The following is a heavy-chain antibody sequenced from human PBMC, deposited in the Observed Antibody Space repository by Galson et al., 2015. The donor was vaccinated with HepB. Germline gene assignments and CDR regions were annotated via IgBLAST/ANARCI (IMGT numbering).Heavy chain of an antibody. CDR1: GYTFHSHD. CDR3: ARSIVTTNSDSFDP. J-gene: IGHJ5*02. Sequence: SVKVSCKAYGYTFHSHDINGVRQATGQGLEWMGWMNPNSGNTGYAQKFQGRVTMTRNTSISTAYMELSSLRSEDTAVYYCARSIVTTNSDSFDPWGQGTLVTVSS. CDR2: MNPNSGNT. D-gene: IGHD5-12*01. V-gene: IGHV1-8*01.